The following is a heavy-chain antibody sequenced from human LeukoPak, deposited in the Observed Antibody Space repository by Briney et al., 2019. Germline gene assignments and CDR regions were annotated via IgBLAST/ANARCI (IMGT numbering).Heavy chain of an antibody. J-gene: IGHJ4*02. V-gene: IGHV4-39*07. CDR3: ARGVPYYEAKFDY. D-gene: IGHD3-22*01. Sequence: PGGSLRLSCAASGFTFSRYNMNWVRQPPGKGLEWIGSIYYGGSTFYNPSLKSRVTISIDTSKNQFSLKLSSVTAADTAVYYCARGVPYYEAKFDYWGQGTLVTVSS. CDR1: GFTFSRYN. CDR2: IYYGGST.